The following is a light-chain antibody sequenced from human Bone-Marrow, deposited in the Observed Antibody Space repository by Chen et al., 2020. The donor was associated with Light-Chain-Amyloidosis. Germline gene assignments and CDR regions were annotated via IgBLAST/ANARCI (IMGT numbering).Light chain of an antibody. Sequence: SYVLTQPPSVSVAPGQTARITCERNNIETKSVHWYQQRPGQAPGVVVYDDSVRPSGIPERFSGSNSGNAATLTISRVEAGDEADYYCQVWDSSSDHWVFGGGTKLTVV. CDR1: NIETKS. CDR2: DDS. V-gene: IGLV3-21*02. CDR3: QVWDSSSDHWV. J-gene: IGLJ3*02.